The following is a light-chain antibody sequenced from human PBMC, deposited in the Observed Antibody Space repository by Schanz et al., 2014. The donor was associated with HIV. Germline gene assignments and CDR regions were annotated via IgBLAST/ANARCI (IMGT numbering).Light chain of an antibody. J-gene: IGLJ2*01. CDR3: CSYADRNIVL. CDR2: EVS. Sequence: QSALTQPASVSGSPGQSITISCTGTSSDVGGYNYVSWYQQHPGKAPKLMIYEVSERPSGVPDRFSGSKSGNTASLTISGLQAEDEGQYYCCSYADRNIVLFGGGTKLTVL. CDR1: SSDVGGYNY. V-gene: IGLV2-14*01.